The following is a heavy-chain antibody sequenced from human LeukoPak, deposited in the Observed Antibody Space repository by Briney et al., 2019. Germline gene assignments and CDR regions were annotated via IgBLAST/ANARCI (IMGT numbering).Heavy chain of an antibody. V-gene: IGHV4-39*07. D-gene: IGHD5-24*01. J-gene: IGHJ4*02. CDR3: ARGNPRWLQLIDY. Sequence: SETLSLTCTVSGGSISSSSYYWGWIRQPPGKGLEWIGSIYYSGSTYYNPSLKSRVTISVDTSKNQFSLKLSSVTAADTAVYYCARGNPRWLQLIDYWGQGTLVTVSS. CDR1: GGSISSSSYY. CDR2: IYYSGST.